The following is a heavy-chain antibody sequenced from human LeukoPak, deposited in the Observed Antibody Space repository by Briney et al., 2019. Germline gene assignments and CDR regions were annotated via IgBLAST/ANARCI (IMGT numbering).Heavy chain of an antibody. CDR3: ASISYGSY. Sequence: GGSLRLSCAASGFTFSSYAMHWVRQAPGKGLEYVSAISSNGGSTYYANSVQGRFTISRDNSKNTLYLQMGSLRAEDMAVYYCASISYGSYWGQGTLVTVSS. V-gene: IGHV3-64*01. CDR2: ISSNGGST. J-gene: IGHJ4*02. CDR1: GFTFSSYA. D-gene: IGHD5-18*01.